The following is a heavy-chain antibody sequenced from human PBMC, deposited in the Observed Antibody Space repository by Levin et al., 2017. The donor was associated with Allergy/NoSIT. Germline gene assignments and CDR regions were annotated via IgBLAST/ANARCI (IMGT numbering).Heavy chain of an antibody. J-gene: IGHJ4*02. V-gene: IGHV3-20*04. Sequence: GESLKISCAASGFTFDDYGMSWVRQAPGKGLEWVSGINWNGGSTGYADSVKGRFTISRDNAKNSLYLQMNSLRAEDTALSYCAREDSLVTATLDYWGQGTLVTVSS. D-gene: IGHD2-21*02. CDR2: INWNGGST. CDR3: AREDSLVTATLDY. CDR1: GFTFDDYG.